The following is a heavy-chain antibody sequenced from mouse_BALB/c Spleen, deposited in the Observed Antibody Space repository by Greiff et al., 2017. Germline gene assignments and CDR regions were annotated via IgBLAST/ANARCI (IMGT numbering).Heavy chain of an antibody. CDR3: GRDRGAARATYAMDY. CDR2: IWTGGGT. CDR1: GFSLTSYD. D-gene: IGHD3-1*01. J-gene: IGHJ4*01. V-gene: IGHV2-9-2*01. Sequence: VKVVESGPGLVAPSQSLSITCTVSGFSLTSYDISWIRQPPGKGLEWLGVIWTGGGTNYNSAFMSRLSISKDNSKSQVFLKMNSLQTDDTAIYYCGRDRGAARATYAMDYWGQGTSVTVSS.